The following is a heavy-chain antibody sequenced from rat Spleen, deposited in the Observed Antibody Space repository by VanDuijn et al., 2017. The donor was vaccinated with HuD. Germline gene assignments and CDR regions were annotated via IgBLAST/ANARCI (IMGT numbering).Heavy chain of an antibody. V-gene: IGHV5-25*01. D-gene: IGHD1-11*01. CDR2: ISPSGGST. J-gene: IGHJ2*01. Sequence: EVQLVESGGGLVQPGRSLKLSCAASGFTFSDYDMAWVRQAPTKGLEWVASISPSGGSTYYRESVKGRFTVSRDNAKSTLYLQMDSLRSEDTATYYCVRQRGGYSSAHFDYWGQGVMVTVSS. CDR1: GFTFSDYD. CDR3: VRQRGGYSSAHFDY.